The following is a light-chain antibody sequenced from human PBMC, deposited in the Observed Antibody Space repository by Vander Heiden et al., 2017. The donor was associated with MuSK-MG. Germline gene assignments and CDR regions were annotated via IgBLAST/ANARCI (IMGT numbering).Light chain of an antibody. CDR1: QSVGRY. Sequence: DIQMTQSPCSLSASVGDRVTITHRARQSVGRYLNWYQHKPGKAPNLLIYSASTLQSGVSSRISGSGSGTDFTLTITSLQPEDFATYYCQQSYSSPRTFGHGTKVEIK. V-gene: IGKV1-39*01. CDR2: SAS. CDR3: QQSYSSPRT. J-gene: IGKJ1*01.